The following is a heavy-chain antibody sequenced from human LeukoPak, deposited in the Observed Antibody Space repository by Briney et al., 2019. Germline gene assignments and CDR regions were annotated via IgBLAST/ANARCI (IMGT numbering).Heavy chain of an antibody. V-gene: IGHV4-59*08. CDR3: AKHPQDRAYYGSGVTNWIDP. D-gene: IGHD3-10*01. CDR2: IYYSGST. CDR1: GGSISSYY. J-gene: IGHJ5*02. Sequence: SETLSLTCTVSGGSISSYYWSWIRPPPGKGLEWIGYIYYSGSTNYNPSLKSRVTISVDTSKNQFSLKLSSVTAADTAVYYCAKHPQDRAYYGSGVTNWIDPWGQGTLVTVYS.